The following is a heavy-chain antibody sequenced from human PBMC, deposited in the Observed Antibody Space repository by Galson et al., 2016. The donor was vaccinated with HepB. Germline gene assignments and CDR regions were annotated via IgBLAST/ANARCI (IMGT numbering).Heavy chain of an antibody. CDR1: GGSMTGYY. J-gene: IGHJ5*02. D-gene: IGHD3-16*01. CDR2: IYGSGIT. CDR3: AKPRDGGSFGA. V-gene: IGHV4-59*08. Sequence: SETLSLTCTVSGGSMTGYYWSWIRQPPGKELQWIGYIYGSGITDFNPSLKSRVSISEAPSQTQFSLRLRAVTDADTAIYYCAKPRDGGSFGAWGQGTLVVVSS.